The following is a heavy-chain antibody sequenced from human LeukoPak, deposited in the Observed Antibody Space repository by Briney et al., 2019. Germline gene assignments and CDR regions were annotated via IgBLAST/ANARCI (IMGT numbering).Heavy chain of an antibody. D-gene: IGHD4/OR15-4a*01. CDR3: ARDRHYGDPHHLDY. Sequence: GGSLRLSCAASGFTFSSYWMSWVRQAPGKGLEWVAVISYDSSNEWYRDSVKGRFTISRDNSRSTLFLQMNRLTPEDTAVYYCARDRHYGDPHHLDYWGQGAPVTVSS. CDR1: GFTFSSYW. V-gene: IGHV3-30-3*01. J-gene: IGHJ4*02. CDR2: ISYDSSNE.